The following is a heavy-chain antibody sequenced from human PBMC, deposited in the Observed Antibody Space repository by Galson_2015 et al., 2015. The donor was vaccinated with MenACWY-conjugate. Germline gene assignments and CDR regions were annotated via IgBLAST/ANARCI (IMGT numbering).Heavy chain of an antibody. CDR1: GFTFSSYS. Sequence: SLRLSCSASGFTFSSYSMNWVRQAPGKGLEWVSSISSSSSYIYYADSVKGRFTISRDNAKNSLYLQMNSLRAEDTAVYYCARDSGRYSRDYWGQGTLVTVSS. V-gene: IGHV3-21*01. CDR2: ISSSSSYI. CDR3: ARDSGRYSRDY. D-gene: IGHD1-26*01. J-gene: IGHJ4*02.